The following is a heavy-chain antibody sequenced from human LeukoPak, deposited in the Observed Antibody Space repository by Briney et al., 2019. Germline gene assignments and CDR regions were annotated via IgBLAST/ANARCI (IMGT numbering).Heavy chain of an antibody. CDR1: GCTFTGYY. Sequence: GASVKASCKASGCTFTGYYMHWVRQAPGQGLEWMGWINPNSGGTNYAQKFQGWVTMTRDTSISTAYMELSRLRSDDTAVYYCAREVSHYGMDVWGKGTTVTVSS. CDR3: AREVSHYGMDV. CDR2: INPNSGGT. D-gene: IGHD6-6*01. V-gene: IGHV1-2*04. J-gene: IGHJ6*04.